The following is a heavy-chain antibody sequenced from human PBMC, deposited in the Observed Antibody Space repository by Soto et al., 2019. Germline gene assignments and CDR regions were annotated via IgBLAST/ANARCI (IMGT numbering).Heavy chain of an antibody. Sequence: PSWTLSLTCTFSVGSVISGDYFWSWIRQPPGKGLEWIGYIYDSGSSYYNPSLKSRVTMSVDTSKNQFSLKLSSVTAADTAVYYCARERHCSSTSCQEIYCYFDLWGRGTLVTVSS. J-gene: IGHJ2*01. CDR3: ARERHCSSTSCQEIYCYFDL. CDR2: IYDSGSS. CDR1: VGSVISGDYF. D-gene: IGHD2-2*01. V-gene: IGHV4-30-4*01.